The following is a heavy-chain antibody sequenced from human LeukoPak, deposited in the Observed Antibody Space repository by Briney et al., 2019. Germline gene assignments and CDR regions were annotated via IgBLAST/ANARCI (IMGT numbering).Heavy chain of an antibody. CDR1: GGSISSYY. V-gene: IGHV4-59*06. CDR3: VRSSTIPHYFDY. CDR2: IYYSGST. Sequence: KSSETLSLTCTVSGGSISSYYWSWIRQPPGKGLEWIGYIYYSGSTYYNPSLKSRVTISVDTSKNQFSLKLSSVTAADTAVYYCVRSSTIPHYFDYWGQGTLVTVSS. D-gene: IGHD2-21*01. J-gene: IGHJ4*02.